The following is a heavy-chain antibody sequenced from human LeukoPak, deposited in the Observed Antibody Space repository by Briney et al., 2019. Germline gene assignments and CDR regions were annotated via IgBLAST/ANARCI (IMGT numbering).Heavy chain of an antibody. CDR2: ISYDGSNK. J-gene: IGHJ5*02. CDR1: GFTFSSYG. D-gene: IGHD6-19*01. Sequence: PGRSLRLSCAASGFTFSSYGMHWVRQAPGKGLEWVAVISYDGSNKYYADSVKGRFTISRDNSKNTLYLQMNSLRAEDTAVYYCARGQYSSGWYRDWFDPWGQGTLVTVSS. V-gene: IGHV3-30*03. CDR3: ARGQYSSGWYRDWFDP.